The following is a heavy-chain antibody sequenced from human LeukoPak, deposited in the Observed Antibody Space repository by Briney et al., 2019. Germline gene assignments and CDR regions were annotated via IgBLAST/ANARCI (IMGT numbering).Heavy chain of an antibody. CDR2: ISGSGGST. CDR1: GFTFSSYA. V-gene: IGHV3-23*01. CDR3: AKDPYDYVWGSYRGYYYYGMDV. D-gene: IGHD3-16*02. J-gene: IGHJ6*02. Sequence: PGGSLRLSCAASGFTFSSYAMSWVRQAPGKGLEWVSAISGSGGSTYYADSVKGRFNISRDNSKNTLYLQMNSLRAEDTAVYYCAKDPYDYVWGSYRGYYYYGMDVWGQGTTVTVSS.